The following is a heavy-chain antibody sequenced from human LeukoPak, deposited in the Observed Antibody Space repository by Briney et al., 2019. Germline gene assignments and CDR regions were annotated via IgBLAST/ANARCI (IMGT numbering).Heavy chain of an antibody. CDR3: ARGPSSDLRTGYFFGYFDD. CDR1: GGTFSIDA. J-gene: IGHJ4*02. D-gene: IGHD3/OR15-3a*01. CDR2: VIPFLGTT. V-gene: IGHV1-69*11. Sequence: SVKVSCKASGGTFSIDAVSWVRQAPGEGLKWMGRVIPFLGTTNYAHNFQGRVTITADQDTQTAYMELRSLRSEDTAVYFFARGPSSDLRTGYFFGYFDDWGQGTLITVSS.